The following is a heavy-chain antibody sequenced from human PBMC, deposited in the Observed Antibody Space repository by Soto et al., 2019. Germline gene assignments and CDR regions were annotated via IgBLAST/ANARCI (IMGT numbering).Heavy chain of an antibody. CDR1: GFTFDDYT. Sequence: LRLSCAASGFTFDDYTMHWVRQAPGKGLEWVSLISWDGGSTYYADSVKGRFTISRDNSKNSLYLQMNSLRTEDTALYYCAKSHGDYGDPGNYYGMDVWGQGTTVTVSS. CDR3: AKSHGDYGDPGNYYGMDV. V-gene: IGHV3-43*01. CDR2: ISWDGGST. D-gene: IGHD4-17*01. J-gene: IGHJ6*02.